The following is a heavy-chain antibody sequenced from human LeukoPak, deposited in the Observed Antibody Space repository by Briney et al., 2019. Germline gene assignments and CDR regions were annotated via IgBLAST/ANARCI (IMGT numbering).Heavy chain of an antibody. D-gene: IGHD2-2*01. J-gene: IGHJ5*02. Sequence: GESLKISCKGSEYSFTSYWIAWVRQMPGKGLEWMGIIYPGDSDTRYSPSFQGQVTISADKSISTAYLQWSSLKASDTAMYYCARHHLPAAIQVGFDPWGQGTLVTVSS. CDR1: EYSFTSYW. CDR3: ARHHLPAAIQVGFDP. CDR2: IYPGDSDT. V-gene: IGHV5-51*01.